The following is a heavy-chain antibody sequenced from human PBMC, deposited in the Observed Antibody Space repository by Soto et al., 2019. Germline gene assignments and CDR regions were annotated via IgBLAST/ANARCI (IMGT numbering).Heavy chain of an antibody. V-gene: IGHV1-8*01. D-gene: IGHD2-15*01. J-gene: IGHJ4*02. Sequence: QVQLVQSGAEVKKPGASVKVSCEASGYPFSAFDINWVRQAGGQGLEWMGWMNPDSGDTAFAQRFQDRITMTRSTSISTAYMELRRLTSDDTAVYFCVRQTGGVATPGDDYWGQGTLVTVSS. CDR3: VRQTGGVATPGDDY. CDR2: MNPDSGDT. CDR1: GYPFSAFD.